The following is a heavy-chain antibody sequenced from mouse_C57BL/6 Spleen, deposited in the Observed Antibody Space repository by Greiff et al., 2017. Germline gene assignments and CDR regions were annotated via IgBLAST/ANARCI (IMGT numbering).Heavy chain of an antibody. V-gene: IGHV1-19*01. Sequence: EVQLQQSGPVLVKPGASVKMSCKASGYTFTDYYMNWVKQSHGKSLEWIGVINPYNGGTSYNQKFKGKATLTVDKSSSTAYMELNSLTSEDSAVYYCARGDGNYFDYWGQGTTLTVSS. J-gene: IGHJ2*01. CDR2: INPYNGGT. CDR3: ARGDGNYFDY. D-gene: IGHD2-1*01. CDR1: GYTFTDYY.